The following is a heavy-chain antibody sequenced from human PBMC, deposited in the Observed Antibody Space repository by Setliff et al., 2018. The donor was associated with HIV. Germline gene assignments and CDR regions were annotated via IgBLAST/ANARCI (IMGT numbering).Heavy chain of an antibody. CDR1: GVSVSSGGYY. CDR3: ARGESTTWDLAEYFQH. Sequence: SETLSLTCTVSGVSVSSGGYYWSWIRQHPGKGLEWIGYVYYTGTSYFNPPLKSRITISVDTSKNHFSLKLGFVTAADTAVYYCARGESTTWDLAEYFQHWGHGTLVTVS. CDR2: VYYTGTS. D-gene: IGHD2-2*01. V-gene: IGHV4-31*03. J-gene: IGHJ1*01.